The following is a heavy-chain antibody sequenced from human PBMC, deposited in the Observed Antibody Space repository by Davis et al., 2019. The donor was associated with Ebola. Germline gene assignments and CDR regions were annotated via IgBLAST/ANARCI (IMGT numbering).Heavy chain of an antibody. V-gene: IGHV1-69*05. CDR1: GDTFFNTYV. CDR2: IIPMFGRA. Sequence: SVKFSCKASGDTFFNTYVISWVRQAPGQGLEWMGGIIPMFGRAKYAQKFQGRVTMTRDTSTSTVYMELSSLRSEDTAVYFCARDRLSYYDFWSGPFPTYFYMDVWGEGTAVTVSS. J-gene: IGHJ6*03. D-gene: IGHD3-3*01. CDR3: ARDRLSYYDFWSGPFPTYFYMDV.